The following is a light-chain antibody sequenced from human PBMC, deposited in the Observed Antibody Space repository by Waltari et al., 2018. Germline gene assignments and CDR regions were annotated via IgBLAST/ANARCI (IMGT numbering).Light chain of an antibody. Sequence: VVTQAPLSMSVTPGQPASMSCKSSASLLRSDGKTYLYWYLHKPGQPPRLLIYEASKRCSGVPDRFSGSGSGTEFTLRISRVEAEDVGVYYCMQTLRLPSFSFGGGTKVEIK. J-gene: IGKJ4*01. V-gene: IGKV2D-29*01. CDR1: ASLLRSDGKTY. CDR2: EAS. CDR3: MQTLRLPSFS.